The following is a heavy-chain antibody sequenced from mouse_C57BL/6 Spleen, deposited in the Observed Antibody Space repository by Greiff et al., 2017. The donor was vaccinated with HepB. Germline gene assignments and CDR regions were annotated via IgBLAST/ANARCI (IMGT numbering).Heavy chain of an antibody. CDR1: GYTFTSYW. V-gene: IGHV1-64*01. CDR3: ARYGAHAMDY. Sequence: QVQLKQSGAELVKPGASVKLSCKASGYTFTSYWMHWVKQRPGQGLEWIGMIHPNSGSTNYNEKFKSKATLTVDKSSSTAYMQLSSLTSEDSAVYYCARYGAHAMDYWGQGTSVTVSS. D-gene: IGHD1-1*01. CDR2: IHPNSGST. J-gene: IGHJ4*01.